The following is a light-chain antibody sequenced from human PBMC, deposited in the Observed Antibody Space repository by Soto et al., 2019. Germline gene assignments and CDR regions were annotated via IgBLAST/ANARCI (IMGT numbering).Light chain of an antibody. Sequence: DIQMTQSPSSLSASVGARITITCQASQDIRNYLNWYQQKPGKPPNLLIYDASNLETGVPSRFSGGGSGTNCTFTISSLQPEDIATYSCQQYDNLPRYTFGQGTRLEI. CDR2: DAS. CDR3: QQYDNLPRYT. V-gene: IGKV1-33*01. CDR1: QDIRNY. J-gene: IGKJ2*01.